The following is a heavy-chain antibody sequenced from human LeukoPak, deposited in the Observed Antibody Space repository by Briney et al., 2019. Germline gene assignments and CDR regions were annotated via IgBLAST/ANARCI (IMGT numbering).Heavy chain of an antibody. V-gene: IGHV3-66*01. CDR2: IYTAGNT. J-gene: IGHJ4*02. CDR3: ARGQTDLLRNYFDS. Sequence: GGSLRLSCAASGFIVSHKYMAWVRQAPGRGLEWLSIIYTAGNTVSAESVKGRFIISRDDSRNTVHLQMNSLRDDDTAVYYCARGQTDLLRNYFDSWGPGTLVAVSS. CDR1: GFIVSHKY.